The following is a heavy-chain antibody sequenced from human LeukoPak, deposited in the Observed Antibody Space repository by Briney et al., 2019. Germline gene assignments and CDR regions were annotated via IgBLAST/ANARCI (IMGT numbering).Heavy chain of an antibody. CDR3: ARDLIVVPAAMGNAFDI. Sequence: SETLPLTCAVSGGSFSDYQWNWIRQSPGKGLEWIGRIYTSGSTNYNPSLKSRVTISVDTSKNQFSLKLSSVTAADTAVYYCARDLIVVPAAMGNAFDIWGQGTMVTVSS. D-gene: IGHD2-2*01. CDR2: IYTSGST. J-gene: IGHJ3*02. CDR1: GGSFSDYQ. V-gene: IGHV4-4*08.